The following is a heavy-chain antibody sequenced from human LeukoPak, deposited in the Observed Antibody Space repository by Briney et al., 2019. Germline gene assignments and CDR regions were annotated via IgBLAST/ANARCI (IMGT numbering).Heavy chain of an antibody. V-gene: IGHV4-34*01. CDR2: INHSGST. D-gene: IGHD4-17*01. CDR1: GGSISSYY. J-gene: IGHJ4*02. Sequence: PSETLSLTCTVSGGSISSYYWSWIRQPPGKGLEWIGEINHSGSTNYNPSLKSRVTISVDTSKNQFSLKLSSVTAADTAVYYCARGMYGDYESYWGQGTLVTVSS. CDR3: ARGMYGDYESY.